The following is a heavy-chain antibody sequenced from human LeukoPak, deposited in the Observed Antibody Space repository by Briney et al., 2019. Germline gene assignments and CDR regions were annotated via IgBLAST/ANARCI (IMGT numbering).Heavy chain of an antibody. J-gene: IGHJ1*01. CDR2: ISPNSGGT. CDR3: ASCWQQLQRGSFQH. Sequence: ASVKVSCNAVGHTFTAYDIHTVRRAPGQGLEWMGWISPNSGGTNYAQKFQGRVTMTRDTSISTAYMELSRLRSDDTAVYYCASCWQQLQRGSFQHWGQGTLATVSS. D-gene: IGHD6-13*01. CDR1: GHTFTAYD. V-gene: IGHV1-2*02.